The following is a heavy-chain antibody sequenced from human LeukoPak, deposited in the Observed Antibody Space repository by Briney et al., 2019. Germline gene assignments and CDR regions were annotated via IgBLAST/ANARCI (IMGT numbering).Heavy chain of an antibody. Sequence: KPSETLSLTCAVYGGSFSGYYWSWIRQPPGKGLEWIGEINHSGSTNYNPSLKSRVTISVDTSKNQFSLKLSSVTAADTAVYYCASTSYQPYYYYYYGMDVWGQGTTVTVSS. J-gene: IGHJ6*02. CDR3: ASTSYQPYYYYYYGMDV. CDR1: GGSFSGYY. V-gene: IGHV4-34*01. D-gene: IGHD2-2*01. CDR2: INHSGST.